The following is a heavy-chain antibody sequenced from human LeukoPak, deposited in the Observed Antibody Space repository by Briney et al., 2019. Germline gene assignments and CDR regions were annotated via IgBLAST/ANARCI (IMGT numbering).Heavy chain of an antibody. CDR3: ARESGGYSYGSFDY. V-gene: IGHV4-39*07. Sequence: SETLSLTCTVSGGSISSSSYYWGWIRQPPGKGLEWIGSIYYSGSTYYNPSLKSRVTISVDTSKNQFSLKLGSVTAADTAVYYCARESGGYSYGSFDYWGQGTLVTVSS. D-gene: IGHD5-18*01. CDR1: GGSISSSSYY. CDR2: IYYSGST. J-gene: IGHJ4*02.